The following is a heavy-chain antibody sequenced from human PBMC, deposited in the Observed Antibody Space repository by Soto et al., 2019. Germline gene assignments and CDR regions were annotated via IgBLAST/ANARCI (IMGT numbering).Heavy chain of an antibody. Sequence: PSETLSLTCTVSGGSIRSYYWSWIRQPPWKGLEWIGSIYYSGSTYYNPSLKSRVTISVDTSQNQFSLKLSSVTAADTAVYFCARYGSGSYYPTTFDYWGQGTLVTVSS. J-gene: IGHJ4*02. CDR1: GGSIRSYY. D-gene: IGHD3-10*01. CDR3: ARYGSGSYYPTTFDY. V-gene: IGHV4-59*12. CDR2: IYYSGST.